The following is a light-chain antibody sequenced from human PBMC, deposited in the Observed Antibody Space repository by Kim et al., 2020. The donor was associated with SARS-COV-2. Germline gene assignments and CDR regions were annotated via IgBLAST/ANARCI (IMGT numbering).Light chain of an antibody. J-gene: IGKJ2*03. Sequence: SASVGDRVTITCRASQNIRFNLNWYQQRPGKAPKVLIYDASTLQSGVPSRFSGSGSGTDFTLTISSLQPEDFATYYCQHSYSPPYSFGQGTRLEIK. V-gene: IGKV1-39*01. CDR1: QNIRFN. CDR2: DAS. CDR3: QHSYSPPYS.